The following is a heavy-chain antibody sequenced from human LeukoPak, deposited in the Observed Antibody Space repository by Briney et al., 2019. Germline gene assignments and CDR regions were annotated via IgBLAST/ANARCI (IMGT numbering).Heavy chain of an antibody. CDR3: AREGNGLLSKDFDY. V-gene: IGHV4-39*07. CDR2: IYYSGST. J-gene: IGHJ4*02. CDR1: GGSISSSSYY. D-gene: IGHD2/OR15-2a*01. Sequence: SETLSLTCTVSGGSISSSSYYWGWIRQPPGKGLEWIGSIYYSGSTYYNPSLKSRVTISVDTSMNQFSLKLSSMTAADTAVYYCAREGNGLLSKDFDYWGQGTLVTVSS.